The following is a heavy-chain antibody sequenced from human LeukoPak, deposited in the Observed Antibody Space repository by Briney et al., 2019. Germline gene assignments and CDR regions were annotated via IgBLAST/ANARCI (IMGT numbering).Heavy chain of an antibody. CDR2: IYHSGST. D-gene: IGHD4-17*01. CDR1: GGSISSYY. Sequence: PSETLSLTCTVSGGSISSYYWSWIRQPPGKGLEWIGYIYHSGSTNYNPSLKSRVTISVDTSKNQFSLKLSSVTAADTAVYYCARLPDDYGDYVSGYWGQGTLVTVSS. CDR3: ARLPDDYGDYVSGY. J-gene: IGHJ4*02. V-gene: IGHV4-59*08.